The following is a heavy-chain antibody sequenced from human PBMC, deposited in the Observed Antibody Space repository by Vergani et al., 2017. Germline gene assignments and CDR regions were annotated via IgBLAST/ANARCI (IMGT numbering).Heavy chain of an antibody. D-gene: IGHD2-15*01. Sequence: QVQLVESGGGVVQPGGSLRLSCAASGFTFISYGMHWVRQAPGKGLEWVASIRSDESRRYYGDSMEGPFTISRDNSKNTLYLQMKSLRPEYTAVYYCAKEGGGYCSGGTCYPEYWGQGTLVIVSS. CDR1: GFTFISYG. V-gene: IGHV3-30*02. J-gene: IGHJ4*02. CDR2: IRSDESRR. CDR3: AKEGGGYCSGGTCYPEY.